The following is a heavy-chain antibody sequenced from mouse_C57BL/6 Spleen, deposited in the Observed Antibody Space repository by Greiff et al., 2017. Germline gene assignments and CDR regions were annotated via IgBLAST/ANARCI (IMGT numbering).Heavy chain of an antibody. CDR1: GFNITDYY. Sequence: VQLQQSGAELVKPGDSLKLSCTASGFNITDYYMHWVQQRTEQGLEWIGRIDPEDGATQYAPKDHGTATITADTITNTAYLQLIILTSNDTAVYYCARGYYGSSLYYAMDYWGQGTSVTVSS. CDR2: IDPEDGAT. J-gene: IGHJ4*01. D-gene: IGHD1-1*01. CDR3: ARGYYGSSLYYAMDY. V-gene: IGHV14-2*01.